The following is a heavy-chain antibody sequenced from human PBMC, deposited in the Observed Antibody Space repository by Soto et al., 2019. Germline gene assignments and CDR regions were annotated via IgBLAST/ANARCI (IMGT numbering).Heavy chain of an antibody. CDR2: MNPNSGNT. V-gene: IGHV1-8*01. CDR1: GYTFTSYD. Sequence: ASVKVSCKASGYTFTSYDINWVRQATGQGLEWMGWMNPNSGNTGYAQKFQGRVTMTRNTSISTAYMELSSLRSEDTAVYYCARGFKGYYYYYYMDVWGKGTTVTVSS. J-gene: IGHJ6*03. CDR3: ARGFKGYYYYYYMDV.